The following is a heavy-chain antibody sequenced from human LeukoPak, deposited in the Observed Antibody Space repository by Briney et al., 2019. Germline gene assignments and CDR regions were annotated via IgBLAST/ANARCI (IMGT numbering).Heavy chain of an antibody. Sequence: GGSLRLSCAASGFRFDSFYMGWIRQVPGKGLDYIAFISASGAVPYYAESVKGRFTISRYNAKNSVSLQMDSVSADDTAVYDCARSLIVASDDYWGQGTLVTVSS. CDR3: ARSLIVASDDY. V-gene: IGHV3-11*04. CDR2: ISASGAVP. D-gene: IGHD3-22*01. CDR1: GFRFDSFY. J-gene: IGHJ4*02.